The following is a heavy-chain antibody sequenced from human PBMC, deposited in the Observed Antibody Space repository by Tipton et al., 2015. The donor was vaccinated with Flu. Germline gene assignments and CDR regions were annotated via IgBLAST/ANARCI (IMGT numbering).Heavy chain of an antibody. CDR2: IYPRGDM. Sequence: TLSLTCTVSGYSISSVYSWDWIRQSPGKDLEWIGSIYPRGDMYYNPSLKSRLTMSVDTSKNQFSLKLSSVIPADTAVYYCVRAVSGTGPDYWGQGTLLTVSS. J-gene: IGHJ4*02. D-gene: IGHD6-19*01. CDR3: VRAVSGTGPDY. CDR1: GYSISSVYS. V-gene: IGHV4-38-2*02.